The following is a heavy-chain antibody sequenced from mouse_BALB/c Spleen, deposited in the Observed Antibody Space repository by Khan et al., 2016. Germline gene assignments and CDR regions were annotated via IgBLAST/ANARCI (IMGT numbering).Heavy chain of an antibody. J-gene: IGHJ2*01. CDR2: VRTKANNHAT. Sequence: EVKLEVSGGGLVQPGGSMKLSCAASGFTFSDARMDWVRQSPEKGLEWVAEVRTKANNHATYYAESVNGRFTISRDDSRSSVYLQMNSLRPEDTGIYYCTRFGTNWDFDYWGQGTTLTVSS. CDR3: TRFGTNWDFDY. V-gene: IGHV6-6*01. CDR1: GFTFSDAR. D-gene: IGHD4-1*01.